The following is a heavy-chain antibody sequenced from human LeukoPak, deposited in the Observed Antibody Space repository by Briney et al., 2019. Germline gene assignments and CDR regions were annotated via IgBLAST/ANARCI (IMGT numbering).Heavy chain of an antibody. Sequence: ASLKVSCKTSGYSFSTFDINWVRQATGQGLEWMGWMNPNSGNTNYAQMFQGRLTMTRDTSISTAYMELSSLRSEDTAVYYCARGGTLVQGVTILYGMDVWGQGTTVTVSS. CDR2: MNPNSGNT. V-gene: IGHV1-8*01. CDR3: ARGGTLVQGVTILYGMDV. J-gene: IGHJ6*02. D-gene: IGHD3-10*01. CDR1: GYSFSTFD.